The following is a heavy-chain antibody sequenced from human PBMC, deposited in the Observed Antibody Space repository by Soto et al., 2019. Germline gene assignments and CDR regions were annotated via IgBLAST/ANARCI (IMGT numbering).Heavy chain of an antibody. CDR3: ARDPLGGAHAFDI. D-gene: IGHD3-16*01. CDR1: GFTFSSYG. V-gene: IGHV3-33*01. Sequence: PGGSLRRSCAESGFTFSSYGMHWLRLAPGKGLEWVAVIWYDGSNKYYADSVKGRFTISRDNSKNTLYLQMNSLRAEDTAVYYCARDPLGGAHAFDIWGQGTMVTVSS. CDR2: IWYDGSNK. J-gene: IGHJ3*02.